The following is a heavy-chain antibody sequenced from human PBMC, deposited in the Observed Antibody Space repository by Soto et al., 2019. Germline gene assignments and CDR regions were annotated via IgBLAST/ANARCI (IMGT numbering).Heavy chain of an antibody. D-gene: IGHD3-9*01. CDR3: ARRFRAYYDILTGYSNDYYYMDV. CDR2: IYYSGST. J-gene: IGHJ6*03. V-gene: IGHV4-39*01. Sequence: SETLSLTCTVSGGSISSSSYYWGWIRQPPGKGLEWIGSIYYSGSTYYNPSLKSRVTISVDTSKNQFSLKLSSVTAADTAVYYCARRFRAYYDILTGYSNDYYYMDVWGKGTTVTVSS. CDR1: GGSISSSSYY.